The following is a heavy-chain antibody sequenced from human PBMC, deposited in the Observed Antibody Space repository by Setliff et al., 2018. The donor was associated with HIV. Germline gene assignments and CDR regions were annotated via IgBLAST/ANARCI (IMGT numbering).Heavy chain of an antibody. D-gene: IGHD3-10*01. Sequence: ASVKVSCKASGYTFTRYFMHCVRQAPGQGLEWLGMINPSGGSTWYAQKFQGRVTMTGDTSTNTIYMALSSLRSDDTAVYYCASKGGSENYPDSDAFDIWGQGTLVTVSS. V-gene: IGHV1-46*01. CDR3: ASKGGSENYPDSDAFDI. CDR1: GYTFTRYF. J-gene: IGHJ3*02. CDR2: INPSGGST.